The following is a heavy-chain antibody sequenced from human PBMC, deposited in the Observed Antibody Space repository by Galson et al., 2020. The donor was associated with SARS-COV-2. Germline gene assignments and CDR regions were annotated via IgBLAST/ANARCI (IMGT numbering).Heavy chain of an antibody. CDR2: INTNNGNP. CDR3: ARLNLCTGHRCPTVDYYYMDV. V-gene: IGHV7-4-1*02. J-gene: IGHJ6*03. Sequence: ASVTVSCKASGYRFRLYALHWVRQAPGQGLAWMGWINTNNGNPTYDQGFTGRFVFSLDTSTSTALLQISSLKAEDTAVYYCARLNLCTGHRCPTVDYYYMDVWGKGTTVTGSS. CDR1: GYRFRLYA. D-gene: IGHD2-8*02.